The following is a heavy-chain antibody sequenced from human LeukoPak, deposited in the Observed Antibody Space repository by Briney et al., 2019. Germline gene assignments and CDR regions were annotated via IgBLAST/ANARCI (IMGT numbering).Heavy chain of an antibody. Sequence: SETLSLTCTVSGVSITSYYWSWIRQPPGKGLEWIGYIHYSGSTKYNPSLKSRVTISVDTSKNQFSLKLSSVTAADTAVYYCARDLWFGFQYGMDVWGQGTTVTVSS. CDR3: ARDLWFGFQYGMDV. V-gene: IGHV4-59*01. D-gene: IGHD3-10*01. CDR1: GVSITSYY. CDR2: IHYSGST. J-gene: IGHJ6*02.